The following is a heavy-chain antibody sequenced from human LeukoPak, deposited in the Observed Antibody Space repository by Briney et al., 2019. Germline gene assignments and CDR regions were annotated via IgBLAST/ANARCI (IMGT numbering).Heavy chain of an antibody. Sequence: GGSLRLSCAASGFTFSSYEMNWVRQAPGKGLEWVSYISSSGSTIYYADSVKGRFTISRDNAKNSLYLQMNSLRAEDTAVYYCARTYSSSLVWFDPWGQGTLVTVSS. CDR1: GFTFSSYE. D-gene: IGHD6-6*01. CDR2: ISSSGSTI. CDR3: ARTYSSSLVWFDP. V-gene: IGHV3-48*03. J-gene: IGHJ5*02.